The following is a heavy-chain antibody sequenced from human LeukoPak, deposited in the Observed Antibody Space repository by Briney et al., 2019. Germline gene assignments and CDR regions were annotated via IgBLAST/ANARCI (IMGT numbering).Heavy chain of an antibody. CDR3: AKDRGVAVVTAIPPPY. CDR2: ISGGGGSST. D-gene: IGHD2-21*02. V-gene: IGHV3-23*01. Sequence: GGSLRLSCAASGFTFNSFAMSWVRQAPGKGLEWVSNISGGGGSSTYYADSVKGRFTISRDNSKNTLYLQMNSLRAEDTAVYYCAKDRGVAVVTAIPPPYWGQGTLVTVSS. J-gene: IGHJ4*02. CDR1: GFTFNSFA.